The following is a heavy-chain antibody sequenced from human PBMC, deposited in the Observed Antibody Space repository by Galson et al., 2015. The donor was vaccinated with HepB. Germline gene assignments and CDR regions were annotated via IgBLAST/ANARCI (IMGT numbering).Heavy chain of an antibody. CDR3: ARDLNYDFWSGYTHYYYYGMDV. J-gene: IGHJ6*02. Sequence: SLRLSCAASGFTFSSYSMNWVRQAPGKGLEWVSYISSSSSTIYYADSVKGRFTISRDNAKNSLYLQMNSLRDEDTAVYYCARDLNYDFWSGYTHYYYYGMDVWGQGTTVTVSS. V-gene: IGHV3-48*02. CDR1: GFTFSSYS. CDR2: ISSSSSTI. D-gene: IGHD3-3*01.